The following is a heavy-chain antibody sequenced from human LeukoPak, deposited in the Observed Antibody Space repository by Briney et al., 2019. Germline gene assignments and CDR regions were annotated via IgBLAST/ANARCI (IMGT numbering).Heavy chain of an antibody. V-gene: IGHV3-23*01. J-gene: IGHJ5*02. CDR3: ARRVCIAVAGTCWFDP. CDR1: GFTFSNYA. Sequence: PGGSLRLSCAASGFTFSNYAMSWVRQAPGKGLEWVSAISGSGGSTYYADPVKGRFTISRDNAKNSLYLQMNSLRAEDTAVYYCARRVCIAVAGTCWFDPWGQGTLVTVSS. D-gene: IGHD6-19*01. CDR2: ISGSGGST.